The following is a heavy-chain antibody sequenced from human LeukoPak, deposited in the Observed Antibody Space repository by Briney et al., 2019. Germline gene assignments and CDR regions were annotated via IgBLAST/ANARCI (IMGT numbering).Heavy chain of an antibody. V-gene: IGHV1-2*02. CDR2: INPNSGGT. Sequence: GASVTVSFKASGYTFTKYYMLWVRQAPGQGLEWMGWINPNSGGTNYPQKFQGRVTMISDPSISTAYMELSTLGSDDTAVHDRVRAEDGWFGELLYVRWFDPWGQGTLVTVSP. J-gene: IGHJ5*02. D-gene: IGHD3-10*01. CDR1: GYTFTKYY. CDR3: VRAEDGWFGELLYVRWFDP.